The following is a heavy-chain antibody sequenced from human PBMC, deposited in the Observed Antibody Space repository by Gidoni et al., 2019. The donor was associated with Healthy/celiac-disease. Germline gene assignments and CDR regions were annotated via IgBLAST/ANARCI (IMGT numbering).Heavy chain of an antibody. Sequence: QMQPVQSGPEVKKPGTSVKVSCKASGFTFTSSAVQWVRQARGQRLEWIGWIVVGSGNTNYAQKFQERVTITRDMSTSTAYMELSSLRSEDTAVYYCAAKSLGVEMATTFDYWGQGTLVTVSS. J-gene: IGHJ4*02. D-gene: IGHD3-16*01. CDR2: IVVGSGNT. CDR1: GFTFTSSA. V-gene: IGHV1-58*01. CDR3: AAKSLGVEMATTFDY.